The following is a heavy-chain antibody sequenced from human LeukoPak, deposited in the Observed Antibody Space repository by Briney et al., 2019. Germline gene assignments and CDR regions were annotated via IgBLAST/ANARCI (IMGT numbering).Heavy chain of an antibody. D-gene: IGHD3-22*01. V-gene: IGHV2-5*01. Sequence: SGPTLVNPTQPLTLACSFSGFSLSTSGVGVGWIRQPPGKDLEWLAFIYWNDDKRYSPSLKSRLTITKDISKNQVVLTVSNMDPVDTATYFCAHSSYDSSGYYYFDYWGQGTLVTVSS. CDR1: GFSLSTSGVG. CDR3: AHSSYDSSGYYYFDY. J-gene: IGHJ4*02. CDR2: IYWNDDK.